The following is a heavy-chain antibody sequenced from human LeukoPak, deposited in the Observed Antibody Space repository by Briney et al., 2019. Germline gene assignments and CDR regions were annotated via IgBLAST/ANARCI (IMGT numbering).Heavy chain of an antibody. D-gene: IGHD2-2*01. CDR1: GYTFTSYA. CDR2: IRAHNGDT. Sequence: ASVKLSCKASGYTFTSYAISWVRQAPGQGLEWMGWIRAHNGDTNHAQQLQGRDTMTTDTSTRTAYMEVRSLRSEDTAVYYCARGEFICTINTCYASALDSWGQGALVTVSS. CDR3: ARGEFICTINTCYASALDS. J-gene: IGHJ4*02. V-gene: IGHV1-18*01.